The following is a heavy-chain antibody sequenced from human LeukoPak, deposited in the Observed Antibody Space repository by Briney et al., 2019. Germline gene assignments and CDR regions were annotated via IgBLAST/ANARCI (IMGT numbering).Heavy chain of an antibody. CDR2: IYPGDAET. CDR3: ARGQFWYGY. CDR1: GYRFSSYW. Sequence: GESLQISCQGSGYRFSSYWIGWVRQMPGKGLEWMGIIYPGDAETRYSPSFQGQVTISADKSISTAYLQWTSLKASDTAMYYCARGQFWYGYWGQGTLVTVSS. J-gene: IGHJ4*02. V-gene: IGHV5-51*01. D-gene: IGHD3-3*01.